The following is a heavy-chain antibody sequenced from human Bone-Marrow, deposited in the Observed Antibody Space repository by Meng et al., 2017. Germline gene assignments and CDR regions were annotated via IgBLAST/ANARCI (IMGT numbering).Heavy chain of an antibody. CDR1: GFTFSSYA. CDR2: ISSSSSYI. J-gene: IGHJ6*02. Sequence: GGSLRLSCAASGFTFSSYAMSWVRQAPGKGLEWVSSISSSSSYIYYADSVKGRFTISRDNAKNSLYLQMNSLRAEDTAVYYCARDIFSGFYYYYGMDVWGQGTTVTVSS. V-gene: IGHV3-21*01. CDR3: ARDIFSGFYYYYGMDV. D-gene: IGHD3-3*01.